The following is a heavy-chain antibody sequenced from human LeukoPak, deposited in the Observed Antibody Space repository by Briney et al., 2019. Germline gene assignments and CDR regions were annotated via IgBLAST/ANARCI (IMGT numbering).Heavy chain of an antibody. CDR3: AREDIAVAGTYFDP. CDR2: ISYDGSNK. Sequence: GRSLRLSCAASGFTFSSYAMHRVRQAPGKGLEWVAVISYDGSNKYYADSVKGRFTISRDNSKNTLYLQMNSLRAEDTAVYYCAREDIAVAGTYFDPWGQGTLVTVSS. V-gene: IGHV3-30-3*01. CDR1: GFTFSSYA. J-gene: IGHJ5*02. D-gene: IGHD6-19*01.